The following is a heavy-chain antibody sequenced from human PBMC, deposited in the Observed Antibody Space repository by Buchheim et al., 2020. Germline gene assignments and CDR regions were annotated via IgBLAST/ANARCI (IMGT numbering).Heavy chain of an antibody. J-gene: IGHJ4*02. CDR2: IYYSGST. CDR1: GDSISSSSYY. V-gene: IGHV4-39*07. Sequence: QLQLQESGPGLVKPSETLSLACTVSGDSISSSSYYWGWIRQPPGKGLEWIGSIYYSGSTYYNPSLKSRVTISVDTSKNQFSLKLSSVTAADTAVYYCARDYSVTGHLFDYWGQGAL. CDR3: ARDYSVTGHLFDY. D-gene: IGHD4-17*01.